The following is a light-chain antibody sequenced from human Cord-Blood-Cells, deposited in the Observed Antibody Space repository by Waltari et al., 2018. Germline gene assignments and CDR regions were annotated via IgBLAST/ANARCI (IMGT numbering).Light chain of an antibody. V-gene: IGLV1-44*01. Sequence: QSVLTHPHSASGTHGQRVTISCSGSSSNNGSNNVNWYQQPPGTAPKLLINRNNQRPSGVPDRFSGSKSGTSSSLAISGLQSGDEADYYCAAWDDSLNGPVFGGGTKLTVL. CDR2: RNN. CDR3: AAWDDSLNGPV. CDR1: SSNNGSNN. J-gene: IGLJ3*02.